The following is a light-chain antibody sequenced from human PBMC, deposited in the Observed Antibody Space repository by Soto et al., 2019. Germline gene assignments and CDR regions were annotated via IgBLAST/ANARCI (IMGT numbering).Light chain of an antibody. CDR1: QGVGRL. Sequence: DIPMTQSTSALSAFVGDRVNITGRANQGVGRLLAWYQQKPGKAPKVLIWDASTLRRGVPSRFSGSGSGTEFSLTISSLEPEDFATYFCQQYRGYSTWTFGQGTKVDIK. J-gene: IGKJ1*01. CDR2: DAS. CDR3: QQYRGYSTWT. V-gene: IGKV1-5*01.